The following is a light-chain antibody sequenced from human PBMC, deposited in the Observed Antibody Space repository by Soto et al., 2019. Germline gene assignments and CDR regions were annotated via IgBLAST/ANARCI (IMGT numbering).Light chain of an antibody. Sequence: EIVLTQSPGTLSLSPGERATLSCRASQSVSSTYLAWYQQTPGQAPRLLIYGASSRATGIPDRFSGRGSGTDVTLTINRLEPEDFAVYYCQQYGSLPWTFGQGTKVEIK. J-gene: IGKJ1*01. CDR2: GAS. CDR3: QQYGSLPWT. CDR1: QSVSSTY. V-gene: IGKV3-20*01.